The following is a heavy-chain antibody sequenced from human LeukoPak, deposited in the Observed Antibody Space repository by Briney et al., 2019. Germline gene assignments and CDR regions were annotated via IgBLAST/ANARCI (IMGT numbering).Heavy chain of an antibody. Sequence: SETPSLTCAVYGGSFSGYYWSWIRQPPGKGLEWIGEINHSGSTNYNPSLKSRVTISVDTSKNQFSLKLSSVTAADTAVYYCARGIRLVDYWGQGTLVTVSS. CDR2: INHSGST. D-gene: IGHD3-9*01. V-gene: IGHV4-34*01. CDR1: GGSFSGYY. CDR3: ARGIRLVDY. J-gene: IGHJ4*02.